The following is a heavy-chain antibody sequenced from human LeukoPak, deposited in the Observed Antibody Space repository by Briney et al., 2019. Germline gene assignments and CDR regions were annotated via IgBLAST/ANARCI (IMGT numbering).Heavy chain of an antibody. CDR1: GGSISSGSYD. CDR3: ARDPPSIAARPDGYYYYYYMDV. J-gene: IGHJ6*03. CDR2: IYTSGST. D-gene: IGHD6-6*01. V-gene: IGHV4-61*02. Sequence: SETLSLTCTVSGGSISSGSYDWSWIRQPAGKGLEWIGRIYTSGSTNYNPSLKSRVTISVDTSKNQFSLKLSSVTAADTAVYYCARDPPSIAARPDGYYYYYYMDVWGKGTTVTVSS.